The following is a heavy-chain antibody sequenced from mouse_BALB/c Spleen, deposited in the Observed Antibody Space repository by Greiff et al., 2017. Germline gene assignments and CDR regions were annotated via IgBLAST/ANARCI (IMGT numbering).Heavy chain of an antibody. CDR3: ARDGNYKGFDY. CDR2: INPHNDGT. Sequence: VQLQQSGPELVKPGASVKMSCKASGYTFTSYVMHWVKQKPGQGLEWIGYINPHNDGTKYNEKFKGKATLTSDKSSSTAYMELSSLTSEDSAVYYCARDGNYKGFDYWGQGTTLIVSS. CDR1: GYTFTSYV. V-gene: IGHV1-14*01. J-gene: IGHJ2*01. D-gene: IGHD2-1*01.